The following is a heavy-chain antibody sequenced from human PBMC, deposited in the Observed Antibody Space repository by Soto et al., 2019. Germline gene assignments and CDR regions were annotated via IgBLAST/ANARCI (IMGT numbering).Heavy chain of an antibody. Sequence: ASVKVSCKASGYTFTNYAMHWVRQAPGQRLEWMGWINAANGNTKYSQKFQGRVTITRDTSASTAYMELISLRSEDTAVYYCARVPLRGPSVHDYWGQGTLVTVSS. CDR1: GYTFTNYA. D-gene: IGHD3-10*01. CDR3: ARVPLRGPSVHDY. J-gene: IGHJ4*02. CDR2: INAANGNT. V-gene: IGHV1-3*01.